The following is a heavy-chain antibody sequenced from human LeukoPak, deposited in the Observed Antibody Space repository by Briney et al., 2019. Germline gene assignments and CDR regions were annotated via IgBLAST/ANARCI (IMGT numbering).Heavy chain of an antibody. D-gene: IGHD1-20*01. CDR2: IWYDGSNK. J-gene: IGHJ6*02. V-gene: IGHV3-33*01. Sequence: GGPRRFSGAGSGFTFSGYAMNGVRRAPAKGRRWVAVIWYDGSNKYYADSVKGRFTISRDNSKNTLYLQMNSLRAEDTAVYYCARGFGIYGMDVWGQGTTVTVSS. CDR1: GFTFSGYA. CDR3: ARGFGIYGMDV.